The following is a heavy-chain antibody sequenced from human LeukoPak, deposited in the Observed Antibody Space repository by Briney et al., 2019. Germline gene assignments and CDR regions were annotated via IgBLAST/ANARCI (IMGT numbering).Heavy chain of an antibody. J-gene: IGHJ4*02. D-gene: IGHD3-22*01. Sequence: PSETLSLTCTVSGGSISSYYWSWIRQPPGKGPEWIGYIYYSGSTNYNPSLKSRVTISVDTSKNQFSLKLSSVTAADTAVYYCARGLDYYDSSGYYYGKYFDYWGQGTPVTVSS. V-gene: IGHV4-59*01. CDR3: ARGLDYYDSSGYYYGKYFDY. CDR2: IYYSGST. CDR1: GGSISSYY.